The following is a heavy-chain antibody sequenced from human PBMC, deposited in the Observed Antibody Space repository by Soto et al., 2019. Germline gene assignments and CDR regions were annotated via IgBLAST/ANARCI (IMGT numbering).Heavy chain of an antibody. Sequence: EVQLVESGGGLVQPGGSLRLSCVASGFTFSSHWMSWVRQGPGKGLEWVANIKEDGSEEYYVDSVKGRFTISRDNAKNSRFLQMDSLSVEDMAVYYCAMGGNYCFDHWGQGTLVNVSS. D-gene: IGHD3-16*01. CDR3: AMGGNYCFDH. V-gene: IGHV3-7*01. J-gene: IGHJ4*02. CDR1: GFTFSSHW. CDR2: IKEDGSEE.